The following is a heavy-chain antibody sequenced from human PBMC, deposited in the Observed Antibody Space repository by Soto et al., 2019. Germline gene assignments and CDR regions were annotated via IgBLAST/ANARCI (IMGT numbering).Heavy chain of an antibody. J-gene: IGHJ6*02. CDR3: ARAVSQSKKYYYYGMDV. Sequence: GSLRLSCAASGFTVSSNYMSWVRQAPGKGLEWVSVIYSGGSTYYADSVKGRFTISRDNSKNTLYLQMNSLRAEDTAVYYCARAVSQSKKYYYYGMDVWGQGTTVTVSS. V-gene: IGHV3-53*01. D-gene: IGHD4-4*01. CDR1: GFTVSSNY. CDR2: IYSGGST.